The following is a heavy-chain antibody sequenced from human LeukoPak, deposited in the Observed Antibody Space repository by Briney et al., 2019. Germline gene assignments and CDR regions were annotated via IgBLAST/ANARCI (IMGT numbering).Heavy chain of an antibody. CDR3: AREVVPGVISTVRFGP. CDR2: IYTSGST. CDR1: GASISTYY. J-gene: IGHJ5*02. D-gene: IGHD2-2*01. V-gene: IGHV4-4*07. Sequence: SETLSLTCTVSGASISTYYWCWIRQPAGEGLEWIGRIYTSGSTDYNPSLKSRVTVSVDKSKNQLSLKLSSVTAADTAVYYCAREVVPGVISTVRFGPWGQGTLVTVSS.